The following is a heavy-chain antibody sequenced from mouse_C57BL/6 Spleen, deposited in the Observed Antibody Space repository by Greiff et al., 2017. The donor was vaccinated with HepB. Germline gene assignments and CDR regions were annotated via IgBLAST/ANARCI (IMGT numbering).Heavy chain of an antibody. Sequence: EVQLQQSGPELVKPGASVKISCKASGYTFTDYYMNWVKQSHGKSLEWIGDINPNNGGTSYNQKFKGKATLTVDKSSSTAYMELRSLTSEDSAVYYCASPIYDGYYVWFAYWGQGTLVTVSA. CDR2: INPNNGGT. CDR3: ASPIYDGYYVWFAY. J-gene: IGHJ3*01. CDR1: GYTFTDYY. V-gene: IGHV1-26*01. D-gene: IGHD2-3*01.